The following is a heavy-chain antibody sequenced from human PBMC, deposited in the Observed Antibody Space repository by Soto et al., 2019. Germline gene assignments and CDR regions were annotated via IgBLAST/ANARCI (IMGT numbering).Heavy chain of an antibody. J-gene: IGHJ5*02. CDR2: ISGSGGST. CDR3: AKDRYCSGGSCYNWFDP. V-gene: IGHV3-23*01. D-gene: IGHD2-15*01. Sequence: PGGSLRLSCTASGFNFSSYAMHWVRQAPGKGLEWVSAISGSGGSTYYADSVKGRFTISRDNSKNTLYLQMNSLRAEDTAVYYCAKDRYCSGGSCYNWFDPWGQGSLVTVSS. CDR1: GFNFSSYA.